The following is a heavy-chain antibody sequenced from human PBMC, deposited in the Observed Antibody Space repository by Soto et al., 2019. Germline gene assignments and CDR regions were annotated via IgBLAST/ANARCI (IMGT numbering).Heavy chain of an antibody. CDR1: GFTFSSYA. CDR2: ISGSGGST. V-gene: IGHV3-23*01. J-gene: IGHJ5*02. Sequence: GGSLRLSYAASGFTFSSYAMSWVRQAPGKGLEWVSAISGSGGSTYYADSVKGRFTISRDNSKNTLYLQMNSLRAEDTAVYYCAKDLNSEGSGRGNWFDPWGQGTLVTVSS. CDR3: AKDLNSEGSGRGNWFDP. D-gene: IGHD3-10*01.